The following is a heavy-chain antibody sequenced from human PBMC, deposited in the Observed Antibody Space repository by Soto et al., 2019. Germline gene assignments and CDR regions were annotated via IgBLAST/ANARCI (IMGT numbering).Heavy chain of an antibody. Sequence: PSETLSLTCAVSGYSISSGYYWGWLRQPPGKGLEWIGSIYHGGSTYYNPSLNSRVTLSIDMTNNHVSLILNSVTAADTAVYYCARSSGGVFGIIIEGSNWLAPWGQGSLVTVSS. V-gene: IGHV4-38-2*01. CDR1: GYSISSGYY. J-gene: IGHJ5*02. CDR3: ARSSGGVFGIIIEGSNWLAP. D-gene: IGHD3-16*02. CDR2: IYHGGST.